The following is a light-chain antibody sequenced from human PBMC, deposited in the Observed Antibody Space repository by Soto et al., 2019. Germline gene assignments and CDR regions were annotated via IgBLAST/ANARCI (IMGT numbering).Light chain of an antibody. CDR2: SVS. J-gene: IGKJ1*01. Sequence: DIQMTQSPSSLSASVGDTVTITCRASQSIGKHLNWYQQKPGKAPKFLIYSVSALQSGVPWRFSGSGSGTEFRLTISSLQPEDSATYYCLQYWDYSWTFGQGTKVDIK. CDR1: QSIGKH. V-gene: IGKV1-17*01. CDR3: LQYWDYSWT.